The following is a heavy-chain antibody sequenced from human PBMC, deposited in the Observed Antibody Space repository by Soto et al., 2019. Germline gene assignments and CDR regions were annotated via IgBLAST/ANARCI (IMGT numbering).Heavy chain of an antibody. CDR1: GGSFSGYY. V-gene: IGHV4-34*01. CDR2: INHSGST. D-gene: IGHD5-12*01. CDR3: ARPGGGDGYNFVLSGAIDI. J-gene: IGHJ3*02. Sequence: SETLSLTCAVYGGSFSGYYWSWIRQPPGKGLEWIGEINHSGSTNYNPSLKSRVTISVDTSKNQFSLKLSSVTAADTAVYYCARPGGGDGYNFVLSGAIDIWGQGTMVTVSS.